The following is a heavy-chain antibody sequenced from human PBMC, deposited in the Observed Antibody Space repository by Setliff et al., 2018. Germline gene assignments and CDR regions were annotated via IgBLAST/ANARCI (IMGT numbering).Heavy chain of an antibody. CDR2: IWFDGTKK. CDR1: GFTFSNYG. D-gene: IGHD3-3*01. J-gene: IGHJ3*02. Sequence: PGGSLRLSCAASGFTFSNYGMHWVRQAPGKGLEWVAVIWFDGTKKYYGDSVKGRFTISRDNSKNTLFLQMNSLRVEDTAVYYCARASSSDNYNFWSGYYDGDAFDIWGQGTMVTVSS. V-gene: IGHV3-33*01. CDR3: ARASSSDNYNFWSGYYDGDAFDI.